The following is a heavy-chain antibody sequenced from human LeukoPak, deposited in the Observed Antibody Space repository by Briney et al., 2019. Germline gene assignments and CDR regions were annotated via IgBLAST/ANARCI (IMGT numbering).Heavy chain of an antibody. CDR2: IYYSGST. Sequence: SETLSLTCTVSGGAISSSSYYWGWIRQPPGKGLEWIGSIYYSGSTYYNPSLKSRVTISVDTSKNQFSLKLSSVTAADTAVYYSARHGRQWLVIAPYFDYWGQGTLVTVSS. CDR1: GGAISSSSYY. CDR3: ARHGRQWLVIAPYFDY. D-gene: IGHD6-19*01. J-gene: IGHJ4*02. V-gene: IGHV4-39*01.